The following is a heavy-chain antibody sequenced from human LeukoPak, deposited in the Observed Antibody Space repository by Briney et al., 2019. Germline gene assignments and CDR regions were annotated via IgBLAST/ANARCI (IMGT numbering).Heavy chain of an antibody. D-gene: IGHD2-2*01. CDR1: GFTVRSSY. J-gene: IGHJ6*04. V-gene: IGHV3-53*01. CDR2: LYYDGSA. CDR3: VREGYCTIPSCSV. Sequence: GGSLRLSCAASGFTVRSSYMSWVRQAPGKGLEWVSILYYDGSADYADSVKGRFTISRDNSKNTLYLQMNSLRAEDTAVYYCVREGYCTIPSCSVWGKGTTVTVSS.